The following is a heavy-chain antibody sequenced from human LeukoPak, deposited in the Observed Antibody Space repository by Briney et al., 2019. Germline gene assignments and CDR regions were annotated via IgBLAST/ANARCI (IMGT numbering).Heavy chain of an antibody. J-gene: IGHJ4*02. CDR1: GFTFSSYG. Sequence: PGGSLRLSCAASGFTFSSYGMHWVRQAPGKGLEWVAFIRYDGSNKYYADSVKGRFTISRDNSKNTLYLQMNSLRAEDTAVYYCAKDSDVREATYYFDYWGQGTLVTVSS. CDR2: IRYDGSNK. CDR3: AKDSDVREATYYFDY. V-gene: IGHV3-30*02. D-gene: IGHD3-16*01.